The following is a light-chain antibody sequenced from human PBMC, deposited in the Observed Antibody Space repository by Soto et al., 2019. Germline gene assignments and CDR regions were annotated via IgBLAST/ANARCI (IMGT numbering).Light chain of an antibody. V-gene: IGKV3-15*01. CDR1: QSVASN. Sequence: IVMTQSPATLSVSPGERATLSCRASQSVASNLAWYQQRLGQAPRLLVYGASTRATGIPARFSGSGSGTEFTLTIRSVQSEDFAVYCCQQYNKWPVFTFGPGTRVDIK. J-gene: IGKJ3*01. CDR3: QQYNKWPVFT. CDR2: GAS.